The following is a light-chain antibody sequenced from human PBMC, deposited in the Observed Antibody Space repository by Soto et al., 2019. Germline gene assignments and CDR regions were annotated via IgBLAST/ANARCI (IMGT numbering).Light chain of an antibody. V-gene: IGKV3-20*01. CDR3: QQYGSSPSIT. CDR2: GAS. Sequence: EIGLTQCPGTLSLSPGERATLSCRASQSVSSSYLAWYQQKPGQAPRLLIYGASSRATGIPGRFSGSGSGTDFTLTISRLEPEDFAVYYCQQYGSSPSITFGQGTRLEIK. CDR1: QSVSSSY. J-gene: IGKJ5*01.